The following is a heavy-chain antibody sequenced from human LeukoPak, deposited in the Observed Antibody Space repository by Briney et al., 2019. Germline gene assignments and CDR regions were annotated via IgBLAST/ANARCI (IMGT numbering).Heavy chain of an antibody. CDR1: GFTFDDYG. D-gene: IGHD4-17*01. J-gene: IGHJ5*02. V-gene: IGHV3-20*04. Sequence: GGSLRLSCAASGFTFDDYGMSWVRQAPGKGLEWVSGINWNGGSTGYADSVKGRFTISRDNAKNSLYLQMNSLRAEDTAVYYCARSDYGDYPLDPWGQGTLVTVSS. CDR3: ARSDYGDYPLDP. CDR2: INWNGGST.